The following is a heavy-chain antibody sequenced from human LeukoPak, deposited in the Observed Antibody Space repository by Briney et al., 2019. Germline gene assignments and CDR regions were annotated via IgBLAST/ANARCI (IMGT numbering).Heavy chain of an antibody. V-gene: IGHV3-33*08. CDR2: IWYDGSNK. CDR1: GFTLSSYG. D-gene: IGHD5-12*01. J-gene: IGHJ6*02. Sequence: GGSLRLSCAASGFTLSSYGMHWVRQAPGKGLEWVAVIWYDGSNKYYADSVKGRFTISRDNSKNTLYLQMNSLRAEDTAVYYCARDRARRHIVATIYYYYYYGMDVWGQGTTVTVSS. CDR3: ARDRARRHIVATIYYYYYYGMDV.